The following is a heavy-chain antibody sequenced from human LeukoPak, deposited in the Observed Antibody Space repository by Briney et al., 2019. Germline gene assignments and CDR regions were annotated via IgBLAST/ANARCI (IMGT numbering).Heavy chain of an antibody. CDR2: IYGGGNT. D-gene: IGHD4-17*01. V-gene: IGHV3-53*01. CDR1: GFSVSSNY. J-gene: IGHJ4*02. Sequence: PGGSLRLSCAASGFSVSSNYMTWVRQAPGKGLECVSVIYGGGNTYYADSVGGRFTISRDNSKNTLYLQMNSLRAEDTAVYYCAKVSDYGDYDGDYWGQGTLVTVSS. CDR3: AKVSDYGDYDGDY.